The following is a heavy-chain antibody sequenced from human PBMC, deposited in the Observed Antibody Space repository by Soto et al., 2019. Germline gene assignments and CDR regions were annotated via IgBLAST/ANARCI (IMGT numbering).Heavy chain of an antibody. D-gene: IGHD3-3*01. CDR3: ARDVPFCSDAINCVXWDP. Sequence: ASVKVSCKASGYTFTSYGISWVRLAPGQGLEWMGRINPNTGGTDYAQKFQGRVTMTRDTSIGTGYMELRSLSSDDTAMYYCARDVPFCSDAINCVXWDPWGQGTLVTVSS. CDR2: INPNTGGT. CDR1: GYTFTSYG. V-gene: IGHV1-2*06. J-gene: IGHJ5*02.